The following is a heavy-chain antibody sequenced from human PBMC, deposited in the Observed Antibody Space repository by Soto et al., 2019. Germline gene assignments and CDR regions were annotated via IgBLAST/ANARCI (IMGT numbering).Heavy chain of an antibody. D-gene: IGHD2-21*02. J-gene: IGHJ4*02. CDR1: GDSGSSNSVA. V-gene: IGHV6-1*01. CDR3: AQISMTEAPY. Sequence: SQTLSLTCAISGDSGSSNSVAWNWIRQSPSRGLEWLGRTYYRSKWYNDYAVSVKSRISINADTSKNQFSLQLNSVTPEDTAVYYCAQISMTEAPYWGQGTLVTVS. CDR2: TYYRSKWYN.